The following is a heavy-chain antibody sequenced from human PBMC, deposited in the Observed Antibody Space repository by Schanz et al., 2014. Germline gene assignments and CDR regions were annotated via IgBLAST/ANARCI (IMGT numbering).Heavy chain of an antibody. D-gene: IGHD3-9*01. V-gene: IGHV1-69*09. CDR3: AKVDRTRYYAMDV. CDR2: IIPILDKT. CDR1: GYSFTTYD. J-gene: IGHJ6*02. Sequence: QVQLVQSGAEVKKPGASVRVSCKASGYSFTTYDVNWVRQATGQGLEWMGRIIPILDKTNYAQKFQGRVTMTADKSTSTVYMEVSGLRSEDTAVYYCAKVDRTRYYAMDVWGQGTTVTVSS.